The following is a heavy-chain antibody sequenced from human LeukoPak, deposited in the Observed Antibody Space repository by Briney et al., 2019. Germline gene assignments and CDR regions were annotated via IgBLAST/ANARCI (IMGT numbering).Heavy chain of an antibody. CDR1: GFTFSSYG. Sequence: GGSLGLSCAASGFTFSSYGMHWVRQAPGKGLERVAVISYDGSNKYYADSVKGRFTISRDNSKNTLYLQMNSLRAEDTAVYYCAKDFWSGYIDQGGYYFDYWGQGTLVTVSS. J-gene: IGHJ4*02. CDR2: ISYDGSNK. V-gene: IGHV3-30*18. CDR3: AKDFWSGYIDQGGYYFDY. D-gene: IGHD3-3*01.